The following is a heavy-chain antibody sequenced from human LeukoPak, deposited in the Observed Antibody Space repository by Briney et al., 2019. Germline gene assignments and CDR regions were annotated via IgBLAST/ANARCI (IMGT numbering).Heavy chain of an antibody. CDR3: ATTGHGENRPRCDDYYYYMDV. J-gene: IGHJ6*03. V-gene: IGHV3-53*01. CDR2: IYSGGST. D-gene: IGHD3-10*01. CDR1: GFTVSSNY. Sequence: GGSLRLSCAASGFTVSSNYMSWVRQAPGKGLERVSVIYSGGSTYYADSVKGRFTISRDNSKNTLYLQMNSLRAEDTAVYYCATTGHGENRPRCDDYYYYMDVWGKGTTVTVSS.